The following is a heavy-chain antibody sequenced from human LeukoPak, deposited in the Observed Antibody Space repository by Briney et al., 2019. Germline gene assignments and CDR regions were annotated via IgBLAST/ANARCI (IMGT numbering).Heavy chain of an antibody. Sequence: SETLSLTCTVSGGSISSYYWSWIRQPAGKGLEWIGRIYTSGSTNYNPSLKSRVTMSVDTSKNQFSLKLSSVTAADTAVYYCARHAPSYGGKNWYFDLWGRGTLVTVSS. CDR1: GGSISSYY. CDR3: ARHAPSYGGKNWYFDL. J-gene: IGHJ2*01. CDR2: IYTSGST. V-gene: IGHV4-4*07. D-gene: IGHD4-23*01.